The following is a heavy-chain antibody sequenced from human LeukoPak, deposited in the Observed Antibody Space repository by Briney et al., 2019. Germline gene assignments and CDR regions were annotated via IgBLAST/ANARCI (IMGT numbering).Heavy chain of an antibody. V-gene: IGHV1-2*02. J-gene: IGHJ4*02. D-gene: IGHD3-9*01. CDR1: GYTFTGYY. Sequence: APVKVSCKASGYTFTGYYMHWVRQAPGQGLEWMGWINPNSGGTNYAQKFQGRVTMTRDTSISTAYMELSRLRSDDTAVYYCARGPVLRYFDWLFFDYWGQGTLVTVSS. CDR3: ARGPVLRYFDWLFFDY. CDR2: INPNSGGT.